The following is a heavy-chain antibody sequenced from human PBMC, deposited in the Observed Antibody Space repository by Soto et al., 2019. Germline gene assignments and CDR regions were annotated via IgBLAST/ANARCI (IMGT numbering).Heavy chain of an antibody. D-gene: IGHD3-10*01. CDR1: GFTFSSYA. CDR2: ISGSGGST. Sequence: GGSLRLSCAASGFTFSSYAMSWVRQAPGKGLEWVSAISGSGGSTYYADSVKGRFTISRDNSKNTLYLQMNSLRAEDTAVYYCAKALGEFRVYYYYYYMDVWGKGTTVTVSS. J-gene: IGHJ6*03. V-gene: IGHV3-23*01. CDR3: AKALGEFRVYYYYYYMDV.